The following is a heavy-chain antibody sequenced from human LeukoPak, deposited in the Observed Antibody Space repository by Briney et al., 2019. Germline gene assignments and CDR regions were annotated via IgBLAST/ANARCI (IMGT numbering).Heavy chain of an antibody. V-gene: IGHV4-39*01. CDR2: IYYSGST. D-gene: IGHD4-17*01. CDR3: ARLAYGDKPHALGPNDY. J-gene: IGHJ4*02. Sequence: SETLSLTCTVSGGSISSSSYYWGRIRQPPGKGLEWIGSIYYSGSTYYNPSLKSRVTISVDTSKNQFSLKLSSVTAADTAVYYCARLAYGDKPHALGPNDYWGQGTLVTVPS. CDR1: GGSISSSSYY.